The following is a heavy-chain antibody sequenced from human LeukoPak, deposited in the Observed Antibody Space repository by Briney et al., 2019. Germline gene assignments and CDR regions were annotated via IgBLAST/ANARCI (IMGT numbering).Heavy chain of an antibody. J-gene: IGHJ4*02. CDR2: INHSGST. Sequence: SETLSLTCAVYGGSFSGYYWSSIRQPPGKGLEWIGEINHSGSTNYNPSLKSRVTISVDTSKNQFSLKLSSVTAADTAVYYCAGILSSTSSVDYWGQGTLVTVSS. CDR1: GGSFSGYY. V-gene: IGHV4-34*01. CDR3: AGILSSTSSVDY. D-gene: IGHD2-2*01.